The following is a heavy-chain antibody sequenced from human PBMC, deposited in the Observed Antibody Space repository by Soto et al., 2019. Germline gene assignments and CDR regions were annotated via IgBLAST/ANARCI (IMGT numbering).Heavy chain of an antibody. CDR1: GFTFSSYD. V-gene: IGHV3-13*01. D-gene: IGHD4-17*01. Sequence: GGSLRLSCAASGFTFSSYDMHWVRQATGKGLEWVSAIGTAGDTYYPGSVKGRFTISRENAKNSLYLQMNSLRAGDTAVYYCARGGSWGYGDKRGLRFDPWGQGTLVTVSS. CDR2: IGTAGDT. J-gene: IGHJ5*02. CDR3: ARGGSWGYGDKRGLRFDP.